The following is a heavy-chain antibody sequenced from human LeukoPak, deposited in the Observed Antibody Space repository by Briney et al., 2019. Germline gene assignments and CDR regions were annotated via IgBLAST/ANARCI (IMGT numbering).Heavy chain of an antibody. CDR3: ARGSVDTAMAGDY. J-gene: IGHJ4*02. CDR2: ISSSGSTI. CDR1: GFTFSSYE. D-gene: IGHD5-18*01. V-gene: IGHV3-48*03. Sequence: GGSLRLSCAASGFTFSSYEMNWVRQAPGKGLEWVSYISSSGSTIYYADSVKGRFTISRDNAKHSLYLQMNSLRAEDTAVYYCARGSVDTAMAGDYWGQGTLVTVSS.